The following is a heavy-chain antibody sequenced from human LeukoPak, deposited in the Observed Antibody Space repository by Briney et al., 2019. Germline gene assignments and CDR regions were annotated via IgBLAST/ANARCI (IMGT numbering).Heavy chain of an antibody. V-gene: IGHV4-34*01. CDR1: GGSFSCYY. CDR3: ARGGDIVVVPAARRPDYMHV. CDR2: INHSGST. D-gene: IGHD2-2*01. Sequence: SETLSLTCAVYGGSFSCYYWSWIRQPPGKGLEWIGEINHSGSTNYNPSLKSRVTISVDTSKNQFSLKLSSVTAADTAVYYCARGGDIVVVPAARRPDYMHVWGKCTTVTVSS. J-gene: IGHJ6*03.